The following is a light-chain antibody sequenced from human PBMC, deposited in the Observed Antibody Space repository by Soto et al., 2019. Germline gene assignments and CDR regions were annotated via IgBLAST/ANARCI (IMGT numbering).Light chain of an antibody. CDR3: QQLNSYPIT. V-gene: IGKV1-9*01. CDR2: AAS. CDR1: QGISSY. Sequence: IQLTQSPSSLSASVGDRVTITSRASQGISSYLAWYQQKPGIAPRLLIYAASTLQSGVPSRFSGSGSGTDFTLTISSLQPEDFATYYCQQLNSYPITFGQGTRLEIK. J-gene: IGKJ5*01.